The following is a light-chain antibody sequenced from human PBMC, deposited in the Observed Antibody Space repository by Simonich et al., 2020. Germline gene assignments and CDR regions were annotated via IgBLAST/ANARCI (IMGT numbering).Light chain of an antibody. J-gene: IGLJ3*02. CDR1: SSDVGSYNL. Sequence: QSALTQPASVSGSPGQSITISCTGTSSDVGSYNLFSWYQQHPGKAPKLMIYEGSKRPSGVSNRCSGSKSGNTASLTISGLQAEDEADYYCCSYAGSSTWVFGGGTKLTVL. CDR3: CSYAGSSTWV. V-gene: IGLV2-23*01. CDR2: EGS.